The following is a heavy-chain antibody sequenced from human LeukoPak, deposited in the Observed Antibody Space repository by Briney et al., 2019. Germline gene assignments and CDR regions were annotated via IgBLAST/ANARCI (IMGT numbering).Heavy chain of an antibody. J-gene: IGHJ4*02. CDR2: IRNDETEI. D-gene: IGHD3-16*02. V-gene: IGHV3-30*02. Sequence: GGSLRLSCAASGFTFSSHGMNWVRQAPGRGLEWVSFIRNDETEIHYADFAKGRFTVSRDKSNNLLYLQMNSLRPDDTALYYCAKDGGRYRFDYWGQGTMVTVSS. CDR3: AKDGGRYRFDY. CDR1: GFTFSSHG.